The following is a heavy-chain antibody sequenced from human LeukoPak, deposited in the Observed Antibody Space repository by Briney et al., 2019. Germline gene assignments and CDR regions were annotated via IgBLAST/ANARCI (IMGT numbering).Heavy chain of an antibody. Sequence: SETLSLTCIISGGTFRTYYWTWIRQPPGKGLEWIGYVYNSGSTNYSNYNPSLKSRVTISVDTSKNQFSLKLSSVTAADTAVYYCARAGSSSWYDAFDIWGQGTMVTVSS. CDR3: ARAGSSSWYDAFDI. D-gene: IGHD6-13*01. CDR2: VYNSGST. V-gene: IGHV4-59*12. CDR1: GGTFRTYY. J-gene: IGHJ3*02.